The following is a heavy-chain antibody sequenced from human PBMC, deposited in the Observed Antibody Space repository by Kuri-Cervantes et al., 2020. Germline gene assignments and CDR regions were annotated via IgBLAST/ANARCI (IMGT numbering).Heavy chain of an antibody. D-gene: IGHD1-20*01. CDR2: ISWNSGSI. Sequence: GGSLRLSCAASGFTFDDYAMHWVRQAPGKGLEWVSGISWNSGSIGYADSVKGRFTISRDNSKNTLYLQMNSLRAEDTAVYYCAKVRRVNYYFDYWGQGTLVTVSS. CDR1: GFTFDDYA. CDR3: AKVRRVNYYFDY. J-gene: IGHJ4*02. V-gene: IGHV3-9*01.